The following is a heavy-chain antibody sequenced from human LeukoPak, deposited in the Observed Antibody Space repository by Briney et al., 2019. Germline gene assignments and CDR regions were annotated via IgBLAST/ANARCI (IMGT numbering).Heavy chain of an antibody. CDR2: IRYDGSNK. V-gene: IGHV3-30*02. J-gene: IGHJ4*02. CDR1: GFTFSSYG. CDR3: AKDKVKRWLQFYFDY. D-gene: IGHD5-24*01. Sequence: GGSLRLSCAASGFTFSSYGMHWVRQAPGKGLEWVAFIRYDGSNKYYADSVKGRFTISRDNSKNTLYLQMNSLRAEDTAVYYCAKDKVKRWLQFYFDYWGQGTLVTVSS.